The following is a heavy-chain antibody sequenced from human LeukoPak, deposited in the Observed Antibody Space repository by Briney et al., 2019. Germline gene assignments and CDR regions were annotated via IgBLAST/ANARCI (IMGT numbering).Heavy chain of an antibody. D-gene: IGHD1-1*01. CDR3: VRDWNGDYFDY. CDR2: IHTSGNT. J-gene: IGHJ4*02. Sequence: SQTLSLTCIVSGDSVSSGTYYWTWLRQPAGKGLEWIGRIHTSGNTNYSPSLKSRVTISRDTSRNQFSLRLTSVTAADTAVYYCVRDWNGDYFDYWGQGTLVTVSS. CDR1: GDSVSSGTYY. V-gene: IGHV4-61*02.